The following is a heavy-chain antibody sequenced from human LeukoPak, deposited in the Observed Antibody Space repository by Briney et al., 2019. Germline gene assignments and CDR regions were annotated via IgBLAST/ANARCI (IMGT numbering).Heavy chain of an antibody. CDR2: INPNSGGT. CDR1: GYTFTGYY. D-gene: IGHD6-13*01. Sequence: ASVKVSCKASGYTFTGYYMHWVRQAPGQGLEWMGWINPNSGGTNYEQKFQGRVTMTRDTSISTAYMELSRLRSDDTAVYYCARVAAAGKYYYYGMDVWGQGTTVTVSS. J-gene: IGHJ6*02. V-gene: IGHV1-2*02. CDR3: ARVAAAGKYYYYGMDV.